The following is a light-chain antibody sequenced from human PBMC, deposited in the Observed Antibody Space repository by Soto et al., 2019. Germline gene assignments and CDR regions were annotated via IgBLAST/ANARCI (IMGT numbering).Light chain of an antibody. CDR3: QSYDSSLRGV. J-gene: IGLJ1*01. V-gene: IGLV1-40*01. Sequence: QSVLTHPPSVSGAPRQRVTISCTGSSSNIGAGYDVHWYQQLPGTAPKLLIYGNSNRPSGVPDRFSGSKSGTSASLAITGLQAEDEADYYCQSYDSSLRGVFGTGTKVTVL. CDR1: SSNIGAGYD. CDR2: GNS.